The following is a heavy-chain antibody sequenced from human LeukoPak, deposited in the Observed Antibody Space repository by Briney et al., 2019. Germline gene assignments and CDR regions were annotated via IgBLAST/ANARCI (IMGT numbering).Heavy chain of an antibody. J-gene: IGHJ5*02. CDR1: GYTFTGYY. CDR3: ARGWNYYDSSGSSFDP. Sequence: GASVKVSCKASGYTFTGYYMHWVRQAPGQGLEWMGWINPNSGGTNYAQKFQGRVTMTRDTSISTAYMELNRLTSDDTAVYYCARGWNYYDSSGSSFDPWGQGTLVTVSS. V-gene: IGHV1-2*02. D-gene: IGHD3-22*01. CDR2: INPNSGGT.